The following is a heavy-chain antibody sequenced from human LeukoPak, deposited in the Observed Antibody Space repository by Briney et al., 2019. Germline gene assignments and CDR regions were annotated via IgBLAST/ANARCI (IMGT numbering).Heavy chain of an antibody. V-gene: IGHV4-34*01. J-gene: IGHJ4*02. CDR2: INHSGST. Sequence: SETLSLTCAVYGGSFSGYYWSWIRQPPGKGLEWIGEINHSGSTNYNPSLKSRVTISVDTSKNQFSLKLSSVTAADTAVYYCARDPGIVGAYFDYWGQGTLVTVSS. CDR1: GGSFSGYY. CDR3: ARDPGIVGAYFDY. D-gene: IGHD1-26*01.